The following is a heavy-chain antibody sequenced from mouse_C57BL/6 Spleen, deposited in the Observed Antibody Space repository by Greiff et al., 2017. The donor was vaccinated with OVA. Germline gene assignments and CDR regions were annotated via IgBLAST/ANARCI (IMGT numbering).Heavy chain of an antibody. CDR3: ARDDYEGDYAMDY. CDR2: ISYDGSN. D-gene: IGHD1-1*01. CDR1: GYSITSGYY. Sequence: EVKLLESGPGLVKPSQSLSLTCSVTGYSITSGYYWNWIRQFPGNKLEWMGYISYDGSNNYNPSLKNRISITRDPSKDQFFLKLNSVTTEDTATYYCARDDYEGDYAMDYWGQGTSVTVSS. J-gene: IGHJ4*01. V-gene: IGHV3-6*01.